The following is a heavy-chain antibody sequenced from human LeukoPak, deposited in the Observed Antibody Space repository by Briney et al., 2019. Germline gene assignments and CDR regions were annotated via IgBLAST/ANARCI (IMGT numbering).Heavy chain of an antibody. Sequence: ASVKVSCKTSGYSFTSYYMHWGRQAPGQGLEWMGWINPNSGGTNYAQKFQGRVTMTRDTSISTAYMELSRLRSADTAVYYCARDIVVVVAATHFDYWGQGTLVTVSS. CDR1: GYSFTSYY. CDR3: ARDIVVVVAATHFDY. CDR2: INPNSGGT. J-gene: IGHJ4*02. D-gene: IGHD2-15*01. V-gene: IGHV1-2*02.